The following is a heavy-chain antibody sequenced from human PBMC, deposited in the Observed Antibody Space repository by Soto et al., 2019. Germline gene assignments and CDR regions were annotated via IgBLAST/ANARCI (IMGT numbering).Heavy chain of an antibody. CDR3: ARVYSSGYYKWFDP. CDR1: GGSISSGDYY. D-gene: IGHD3-22*01. J-gene: IGHJ5*02. CDR2: IYYSGST. Sequence: SETLSLTCTVSGGSISSGDYYWSWIRQPPGKGLEWIGYIYYSGSTYYNPSLKSRVTISVDTSKNQFSLKLSSVTAADTAVYYCARVYSSGYYKWFDPWGQGTLVTVSS. V-gene: IGHV4-30-4*01.